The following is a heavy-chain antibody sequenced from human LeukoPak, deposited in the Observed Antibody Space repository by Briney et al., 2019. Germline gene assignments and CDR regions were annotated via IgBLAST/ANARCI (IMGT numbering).Heavy chain of an antibody. Sequence: PGRSLRLPCAASGFTFSSYAMHWVRQAPGKGLEWVAVISYDGSNKYYADSVKGRFTISRDSSKNTLFLHMNTLRAEDTAIYYCAKDRTVGASYWYFDLWGRGTLVTVSS. CDR3: AKDRTVGASYWYFDL. J-gene: IGHJ2*01. CDR2: ISYDGSNK. D-gene: IGHD1-26*01. CDR1: GFTFSSYA. V-gene: IGHV3-30*04.